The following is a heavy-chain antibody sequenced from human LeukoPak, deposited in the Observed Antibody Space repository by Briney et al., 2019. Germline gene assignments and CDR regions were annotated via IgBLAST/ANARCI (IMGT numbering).Heavy chain of an antibody. CDR2: IYYSGST. V-gene: IGHV4-39*07. Sequence: PSETLSLTCAVYGGSFSSYYWGWIRQPPGKGLEWIGSIYYSGSTYYNPSLKSRVTISVDTSKNQFSLKLSSVTAADTAVYYCARVRSSGLFVVYFDYWGQGTLVTVSS. D-gene: IGHD6-19*01. J-gene: IGHJ4*02. CDR3: ARVRSSGLFVVYFDY. CDR1: GGSFSSYY.